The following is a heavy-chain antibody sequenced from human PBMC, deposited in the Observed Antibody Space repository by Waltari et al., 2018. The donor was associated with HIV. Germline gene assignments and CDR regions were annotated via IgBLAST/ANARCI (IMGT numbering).Heavy chain of an antibody. CDR1: GFTFSSYA. D-gene: IGHD3-10*01. V-gene: IGHV3-30*01. Sequence: QVQLVESGGGVVQPGRSLRLSCAASGFTFSSYAMHWVRQAPGKGLGGVAVISYDGINKYYADSVKGRFTISRDNSKNTLYLQMNSLRAEDTAVYYCARGSVGSGSYWGQGTLVTVSS. CDR2: ISYDGINK. CDR3: ARGSVGSGSY. J-gene: IGHJ4*02.